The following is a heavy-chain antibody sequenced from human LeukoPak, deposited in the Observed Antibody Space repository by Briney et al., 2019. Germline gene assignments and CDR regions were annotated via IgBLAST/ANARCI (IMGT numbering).Heavy chain of an antibody. CDR3: ARGGQGWPYNWFDP. CDR2: MYYSGTT. Sequence: SETLSLTCTVSGGCISNYYWSWIRQPPGKGLEWIGYMYYSGTTNHNPSLKSRVTISVDTSKNQFSLTLSSVTAADTAVYYCARGGQGWPYNWFDPWGQGTLVTVSS. J-gene: IGHJ5*02. CDR1: GGCISNYY. D-gene: IGHD5-24*01. V-gene: IGHV4-59*01.